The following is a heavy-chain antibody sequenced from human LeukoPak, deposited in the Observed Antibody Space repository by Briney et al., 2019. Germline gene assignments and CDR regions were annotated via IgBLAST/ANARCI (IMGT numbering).Heavy chain of an antibody. Sequence: PSQTLSLTCTVSGGSISSVSYYWSWIRQPAGKGLEWIGRIYTSGSTNYNPSLKSRVTISVDTSKNQFSQKLSSVTAADTAVYYCARDSYGFRGSYPYYFDYWGQGTLVTVSS. J-gene: IGHJ4*02. V-gene: IGHV4-61*02. CDR2: IYTSGST. CDR1: GGSISSVSYY. D-gene: IGHD3-16*02. CDR3: ARDSYGFRGSYPYYFDY.